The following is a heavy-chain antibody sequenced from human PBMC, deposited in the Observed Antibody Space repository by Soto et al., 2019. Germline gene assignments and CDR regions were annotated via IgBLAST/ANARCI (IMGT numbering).Heavy chain of an antibody. CDR2: IYYSGST. J-gene: IGHJ4*02. V-gene: IGHV4-31*03. Sequence: PSETLSLTCTVSGGSIGSGGYYWSGIRQHPGKGLEWIGYIYYSGSTYYNPSLKSRVTISVDTSKNQFSLKLSSVTAADTAVYYCALSGYSYGPNPLFYWAQGTLVTVSS. CDR1: GGSIGSGGYY. D-gene: IGHD5-18*01. CDR3: ALSGYSYGPNPLFY.